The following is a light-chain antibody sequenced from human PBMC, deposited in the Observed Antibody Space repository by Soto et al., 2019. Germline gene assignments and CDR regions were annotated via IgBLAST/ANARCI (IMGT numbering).Light chain of an antibody. CDR1: SSDIGGYNY. Sequence: QPVLTQPASVSGSPGRSITISCTGTSSDIGGYNYVSWYQQHPGKAPKLMIYDVTNRPSGVSNRFSGSKSGNTASLTISGLQAEDEADYYCSSYTTSSTLENVFGTGTKLTVL. V-gene: IGLV2-14*01. CDR3: SSYTTSSTLENV. J-gene: IGLJ1*01. CDR2: DVT.